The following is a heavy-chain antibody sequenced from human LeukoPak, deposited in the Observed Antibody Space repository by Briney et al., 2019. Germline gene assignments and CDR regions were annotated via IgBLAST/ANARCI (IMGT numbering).Heavy chain of an antibody. D-gene: IGHD6-13*01. V-gene: IGHV1-69*02. Sequence: SVKVSCKASGGTFSSYTISWVRQAPGQGLEWMGRIIPILGIANYAQKFQGRVTITTDESTSTAYMELSSLRSEDTAVYYCARVIAAAGTGYYYYMDVWGKGTTVTVSS. CDR3: ARVIAAAGTGYYYYMDV. J-gene: IGHJ6*03. CDR2: IIPILGIA. CDR1: GGTFSSYT.